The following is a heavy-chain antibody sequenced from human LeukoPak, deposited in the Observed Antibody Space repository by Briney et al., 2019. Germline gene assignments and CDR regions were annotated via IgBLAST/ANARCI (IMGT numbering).Heavy chain of an antibody. D-gene: IGHD5-18*01. CDR3: TTVPWGGYSYGNDAFDI. CDR1: GFTFSNAW. V-gene: IGHV3-15*01. CDR2: IKSKTDGGTT. Sequence: PGGSLRLSCAASGFTFSNAWMSWVRQAPGKGLEWVGRIKSKTDGGTTDYAAPVKGRFTISRDDSKNTLYLQMNSLKTEDTAVYYCTTVPWGGYSYGNDAFDIWGQGTMVTVSS. J-gene: IGHJ3*02.